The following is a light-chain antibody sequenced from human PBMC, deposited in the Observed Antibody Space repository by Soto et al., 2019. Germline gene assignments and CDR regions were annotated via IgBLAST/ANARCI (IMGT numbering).Light chain of an antibody. CDR1: SGSVSTIYY. CDR2: STN. J-gene: IGLJ2*01. V-gene: IGLV8-61*01. Sequence: QTVVTQEPSFSVSPGGTVTLTCGFSSGSVSTIYYPSWYQQTPGQAPRTLIYSTNTRSSGVPDRFSGSILGNKAALTITGAEADDESNYYCVLYMGSGISVFGGGTKLTVL. CDR3: VLYMGSGISV.